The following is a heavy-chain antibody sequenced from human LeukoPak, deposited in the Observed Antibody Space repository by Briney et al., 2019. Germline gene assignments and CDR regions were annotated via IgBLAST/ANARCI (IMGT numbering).Heavy chain of an antibody. CDR2: IRYDGSNR. J-gene: IGHJ4*02. V-gene: IGHV3-33*01. Sequence: PGGSLRLSCVASGFTFTSYGLHWVRQAPGRGLEWVALIRYDGSNRYYKDSVKGRFTISRDNAKKSLYLQMNSLRAEDTAVYYCARHLSGVTGYTYGRGIDYWGQGTLVTVSS. CDR3: ARHLSGVTGYTYGRGIDY. D-gene: IGHD5-18*01. CDR1: GFTFTSYG.